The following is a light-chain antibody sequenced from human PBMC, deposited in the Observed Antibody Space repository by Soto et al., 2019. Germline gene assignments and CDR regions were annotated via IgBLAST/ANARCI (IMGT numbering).Light chain of an antibody. V-gene: IGKV3-15*01. CDR1: QRVSSN. CDR2: GAS. Sequence: EIVMTQSPATLSVSPGERATLSCRASQRVSSNVAWYQQQPGQAPRLLIYGASTRATGIPARFSGSGSGTEFTLSISSMQSQEFSVYYCQQYNNWPPWTFGQGTKVEIK. CDR3: QQYNNWPPWT. J-gene: IGKJ1*01.